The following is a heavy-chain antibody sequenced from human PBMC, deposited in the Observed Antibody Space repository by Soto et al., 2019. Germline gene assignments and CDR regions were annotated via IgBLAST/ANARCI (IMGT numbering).Heavy chain of an antibody. V-gene: IGHV4-34*01. CDR1: GGSFSGYY. Sequence: QVQLQQWGAGLLKPSETLSLTCAVYGGSFSGYYWSWIRQPPGKGLEWIGEINHSGSTNYNPSLKSRVTISVDTSKNQFSLKLSSVTAADTAVYYCARGGYCSGGSCYFYYGMDVWGQGTTVTVSS. J-gene: IGHJ6*02. CDR3: ARGGYCSGGSCYFYYGMDV. CDR2: INHSGST. D-gene: IGHD2-15*01.